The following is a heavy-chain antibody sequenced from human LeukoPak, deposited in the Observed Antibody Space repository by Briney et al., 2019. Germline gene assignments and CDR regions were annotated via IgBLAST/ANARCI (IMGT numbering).Heavy chain of an antibody. CDR1: GGSVSSNNW. V-gene: IGHV4-4*02. CDR2: VFHRGST. Sequence: SETLSLTCTVSGGSVSSNNWWSWVRQPPGKGLEWIGEVFHRGSTNYNPSLRSRVTMSVDTSKNQFSLKLSSVTAADTAVYYCAGSGYGDYYYYYMDVWGKGTTVTVSS. D-gene: IGHD5-12*01. J-gene: IGHJ6*03. CDR3: AGSGYGDYYYYYMDV.